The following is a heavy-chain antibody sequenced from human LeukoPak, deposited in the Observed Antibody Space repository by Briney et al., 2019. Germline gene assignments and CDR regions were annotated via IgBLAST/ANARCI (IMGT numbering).Heavy chain of an antibody. J-gene: IGHJ4*02. CDR1: GGSISSYY. CDR2: IYYSGST. V-gene: IGHV4-59*01. D-gene: IGHD3-10*01. CDR3: ASSYYYGSGSYYNSFDY. Sequence: SETLSLTCTVSGGSISSYYWSWIRQPPGKGLEWIGYIYYSGSTNYNPPLKSRVTISVDTSKNQFSLKLSSVTAADTAVYYCASSYYYGSGSYYNSFDYWGQGTLVTVSS.